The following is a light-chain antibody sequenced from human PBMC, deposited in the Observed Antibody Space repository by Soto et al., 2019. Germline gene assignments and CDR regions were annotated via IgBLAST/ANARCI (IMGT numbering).Light chain of an antibody. J-gene: IGLJ1*01. CDR2: EVS. CDR1: SSDVGGYNY. Sequence: QSALTQPASVSGSPGQSITISCTGTSSDVGGYNYVSWYQQHPGKAPKLMIYEVSNRPSGVSNRFSGSKCGNTASLTISGLQAEDEADYYCSSYTTSSTLYVFGTGTKVTVL. V-gene: IGLV2-14*01. CDR3: SSYTTSSTLYV.